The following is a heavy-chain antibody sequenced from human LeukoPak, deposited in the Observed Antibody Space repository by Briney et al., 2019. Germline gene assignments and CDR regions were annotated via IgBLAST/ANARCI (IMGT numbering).Heavy chain of an antibody. CDR2: ISYDGSNK. CDR1: GFTFSSYA. J-gene: IGHJ5*02. V-gene: IGHV3-30-3*01. D-gene: IGHD2-2*01. Sequence: GGSLRLSCAASGFTFSSYAMHWVRPAPGKGLEWVAIISYDGSNKYYADSVKGRFTISRDNSKNTLYVQMNSLRAEDTAVYYCARDWRLVPAEGWFDPWGQGTLVTVSS. CDR3: ARDWRLVPAEGWFDP.